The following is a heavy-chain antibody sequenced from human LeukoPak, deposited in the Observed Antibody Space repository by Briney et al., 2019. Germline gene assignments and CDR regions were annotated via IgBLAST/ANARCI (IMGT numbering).Heavy chain of an antibody. CDR2: IKADGSEK. V-gene: IGHV3-7*05. CDR1: GFSFSGHW. D-gene: IGHD1-26*01. Sequence: GGSLRLSCAASGFSFSGHWMNWVRQPPGKGLEWVANIKADGSEKYYVDSVKGRFTISRDDAKGTVDLQMDNLRAEDTAIYYCAYRNNFEYWGQGALVTVSS. J-gene: IGHJ4*02. CDR3: AYRNNFEY.